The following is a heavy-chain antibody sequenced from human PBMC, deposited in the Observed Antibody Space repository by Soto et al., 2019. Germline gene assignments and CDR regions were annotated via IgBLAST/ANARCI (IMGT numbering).Heavy chain of an antibody. D-gene: IGHD3-22*01. CDR3: ARDKYYESTGTFDF. CDR2: IYHRGNT. Sequence: PSETLSLTCTVSGGSITSDFWTWIRQPPGKGLEWIGYIYHRGNTNYNPSLKSRVTFSVDTSKNQFSLKLSSVTAADTAVYYCARDKYYESTGTFDFWGQGPLVTVSS. CDR1: GGSITSDF. V-gene: IGHV4-59*01. J-gene: IGHJ4*02.